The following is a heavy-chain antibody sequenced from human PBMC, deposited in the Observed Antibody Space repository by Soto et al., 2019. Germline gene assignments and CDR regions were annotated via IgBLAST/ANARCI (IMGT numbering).Heavy chain of an antibody. D-gene: IGHD3-10*01. Sequence: EVQLVESGGGLVQSGGSLRLSCAASGFTFSRYWMHWFRQAPGKGLVWVSRIKGDGISTNYADSVKGRFTISRDNDKDTVFLQMNGLSADDTAVYYCARGAMGNYYNDYWGQGTLVTVSS. V-gene: IGHV3-74*01. CDR3: ARGAMGNYYNDY. CDR2: IKGDGIST. J-gene: IGHJ4*02. CDR1: GFTFSRYW.